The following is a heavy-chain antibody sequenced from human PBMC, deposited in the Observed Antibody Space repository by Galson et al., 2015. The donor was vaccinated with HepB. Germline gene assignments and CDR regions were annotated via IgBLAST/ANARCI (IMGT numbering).Heavy chain of an antibody. CDR1: GFTFSSYA. CDR3: AKSGGSYGNRHY. J-gene: IGHJ4*02. CDR2: ISGSGGST. V-gene: IGHV3-23*01. D-gene: IGHD1-26*01. Sequence: SLRLSCAASGFTFSSYAMSWVRQAPGKGLEWVSAISGSGGSTYYADSVKGRFTISRDNSKNTLYLQMNRLRAEDTAVYYCAKSGGSYGNRHYWGQGTLVTVSS.